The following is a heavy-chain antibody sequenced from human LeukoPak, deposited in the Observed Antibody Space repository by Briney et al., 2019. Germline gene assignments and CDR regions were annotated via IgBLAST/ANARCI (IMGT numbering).Heavy chain of an antibody. V-gene: IGHV4-59*11. CDR3: ARVLSSSWSGDYYYMDV. D-gene: IGHD6-6*01. CDR1: GGSISSPY. Sequence: PSETLSLTGTVSGGSISSPYWSWIRQPPGKGLEGMGYTYYSGSTNYNPSLKSRVTISVDTSKNQFSLKLSSVTAAYTAVYYCARVLSSSWSGDYYYMDVWGKGTTVTVSS. CDR2: TYYSGST. J-gene: IGHJ6*03.